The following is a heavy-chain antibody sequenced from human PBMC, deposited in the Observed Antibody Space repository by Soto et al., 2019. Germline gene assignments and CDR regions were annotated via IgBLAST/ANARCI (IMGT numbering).Heavy chain of an antibody. V-gene: IGHV4-39*01. J-gene: IGHJ6*02. CDR2: IYYSGST. CDR1: GGSISSSSYY. CDR3: ARRPHSSGYYYYSYGMDV. D-gene: IGHD3-22*01. Sequence: SETLSLTCTVSGGSISSSSYYWGWIRQPPGKGLEWIGSIYYSGSTYYNPSLKSRVTISVDTSKNQFSLKLSSVTAADTAVYYCARRPHSSGYYYYSYGMDVWGQGTTVTVSS.